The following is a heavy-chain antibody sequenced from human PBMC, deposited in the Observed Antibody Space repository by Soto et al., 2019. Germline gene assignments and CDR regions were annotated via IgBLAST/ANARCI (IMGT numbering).Heavy chain of an antibody. CDR1: GFTFSSYG. V-gene: IGHV3-30*18. J-gene: IGHJ5*02. CDR2: ISYDGSNK. CDR3: AKGGGRYSWFDP. D-gene: IGHD1-26*01. Sequence: GSLRLSCAASGFTFSSYGMHWVRQAPGKGLEWVAVISYDGSNKYYAGSVKGRFTISRDNSKNTLYLQMNSLRAEDTAVYYCAKGGGRYSWFDPWGQGTLVTVSS.